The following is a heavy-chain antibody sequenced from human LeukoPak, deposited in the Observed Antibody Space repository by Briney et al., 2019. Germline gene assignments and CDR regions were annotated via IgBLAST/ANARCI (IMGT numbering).Heavy chain of an antibody. CDR3: AKPGGSGTFYNGGYNWFDP. CDR2: INPNSGDT. CDR1: GYTFTDYY. D-gene: IGHD3-10*01. Sequence: ASVKVSCKASGYTFTDYYMHWVRQAPRQGLEWMGWINPNSGDTKYAQKFQGRVTMTRDTSISTAYMEVNRLRSDDTAVYYCAKPGGSGTFYNGGYNWFDPWGQGTLVTVSS. V-gene: IGHV1-2*02. J-gene: IGHJ5*02.